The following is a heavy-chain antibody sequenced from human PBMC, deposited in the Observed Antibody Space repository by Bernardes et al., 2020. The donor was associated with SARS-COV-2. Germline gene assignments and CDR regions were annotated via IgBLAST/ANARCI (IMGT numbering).Heavy chain of an antibody. J-gene: IGHJ6*02. CDR1: AASTSSTGHY. D-gene: IGHD2-15*01. CDR3: ARFCRGPGAPTSGYHYYEMDV. Sequence: SETLSLTCSLSAASTSSTGHYWAWIRQAPGKGPEWIGNIDDNGKTYYNPSLKSRVTVSVDTSMNQFSLKLTSVTAADTAVYYCARFCRGPGAPTSGYHYYEMDVWGQGTTVTVS. CDR2: IDDNGKT. V-gene: IGHV4-39*01.